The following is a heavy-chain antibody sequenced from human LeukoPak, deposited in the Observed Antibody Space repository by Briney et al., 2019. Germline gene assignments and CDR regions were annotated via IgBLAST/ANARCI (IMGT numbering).Heavy chain of an antibody. J-gene: IGHJ6*03. CDR2: IYTSGST. D-gene: IGHD3-10*01. V-gene: IGHV4-4*07. Sequence: SETLSLTCTVSGGSISSYYWSWIRQPAGKGLEWIGRIYTSGSTNYNPSLKSRVTMSVDTSKNQFSLKLSSVTAADTAVYYCARDWMGSGIYYYYYMDVWGKGTTVTVSS. CDR1: GGSISSYY. CDR3: ARDWMGSGIYYYYYMDV.